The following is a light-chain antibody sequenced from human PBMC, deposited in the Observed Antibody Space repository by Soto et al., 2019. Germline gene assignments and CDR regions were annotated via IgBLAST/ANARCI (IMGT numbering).Light chain of an antibody. CDR3: QQYYNSPRT. J-gene: IGKJ1*01. Sequence: EIVMTQSPATLCVSPPERATLSSRASQNVSSNLAWYQQKPGHAPRLLIYWASTRASGIPARFSGSGSGTEFTLTISSLQAEDVAVYYCQQYYNSPRTFGQGTKVDIK. V-gene: IGKV3-15*01. CDR2: WAS. CDR1: QNVSSN.